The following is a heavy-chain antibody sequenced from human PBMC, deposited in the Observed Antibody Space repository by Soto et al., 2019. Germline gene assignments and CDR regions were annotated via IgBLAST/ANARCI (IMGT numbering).Heavy chain of an antibody. CDR1: GYTFPSYG. Sequence: GASVKVSCKASGYTFPSYGISWVRQAPGQGLEWMGWISAYNGNTNYAQQLQGRVTMTTDTSTSTAYMELRSLRSDDTAVDYCAKDLRYSGSFIRHDAFDIWGQGTMVTVSS. CDR2: ISAYNGNT. CDR3: AKDLRYSGSFIRHDAFDI. V-gene: IGHV1-18*04. J-gene: IGHJ3*02. D-gene: IGHD1-26*01.